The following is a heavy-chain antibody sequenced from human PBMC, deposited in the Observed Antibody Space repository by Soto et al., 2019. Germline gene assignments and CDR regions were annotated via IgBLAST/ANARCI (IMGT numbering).Heavy chain of an antibody. CDR1: GFTFSSYS. V-gene: IGHV3-21*01. Sequence: GGSLRLSCAASGFTFSSYSMNWVRQAPGKGLEWVSSISSSSSYIYYADSVKGRFTISRDNAKNSLYLQMNSLRAEDTAVYYCARDDSSTSSIGYYYYGMDVWGQGTTVTVSS. D-gene: IGHD2-2*01. J-gene: IGHJ6*02. CDR2: ISSSSSYI. CDR3: ARDDSSTSSIGYYYYGMDV.